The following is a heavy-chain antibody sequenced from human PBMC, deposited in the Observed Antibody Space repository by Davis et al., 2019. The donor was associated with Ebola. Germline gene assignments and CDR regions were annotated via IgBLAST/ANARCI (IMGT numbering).Heavy chain of an antibody. D-gene: IGHD2-2*01. CDR3: ARTWGRIVVVPAALTV. CDR2: ISYDGSNK. J-gene: IGHJ4*02. Sequence: GESLKISCAASGFTFSSYAMHWVRQAPGKGLEWVAVISYDGSNKYYADSVKGRFTISRDNAKNTLSLQMNSLRAEDTAVYYCARTWGRIVVVPAALTVWGQGTLVTVSS. CDR1: GFTFSSYA. V-gene: IGHV3-30-3*01.